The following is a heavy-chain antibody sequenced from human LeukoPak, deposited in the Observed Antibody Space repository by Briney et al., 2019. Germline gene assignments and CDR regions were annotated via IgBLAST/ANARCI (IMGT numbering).Heavy chain of an antibody. Sequence: SSETLSLTCTVSGGSISSSSYYWGWIRQPTGKGLEWIGSIYYSGSTYYNPSLKSRVTISVDTSKNQFSLKLSSMTVADTAVYYCARTYDFWSGDWSGGDYWGQGTLVTVSS. CDR2: IYYSGST. CDR1: GGSISSSSYY. V-gene: IGHV4-39*01. CDR3: ARTYDFWSGDWSGGDY. J-gene: IGHJ4*02. D-gene: IGHD3-3*01.